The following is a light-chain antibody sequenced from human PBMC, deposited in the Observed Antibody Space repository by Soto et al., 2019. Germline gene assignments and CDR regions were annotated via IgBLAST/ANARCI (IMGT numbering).Light chain of an antibody. CDR2: DVT. J-gene: IGLJ1*01. CDR1: SSDVGGYNY. CDR3: CSYAGSYLGV. Sequence: QSALTQPRSVSGSPGQSVTISCTGTSSDVGGYNYVSWYQQHPGKAPKLMISDVTKRPSGVPDRFFGSKSGNTASLTISGLQAEDEADYYCCSYAGSYLGVFGTGTKLTV. V-gene: IGLV2-11*01.